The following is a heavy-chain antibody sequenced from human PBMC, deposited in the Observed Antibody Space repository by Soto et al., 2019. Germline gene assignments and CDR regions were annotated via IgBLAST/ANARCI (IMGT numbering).Heavy chain of an antibody. V-gene: IGHV3-13*01. Sequence: EVQLVESGGGLVQPGGSLRLSCAASGFTFSSYDMHWVRQATGKGLEWVSAIGTAGDTYYLGSVKGRSTISRENAKNSLYLQMNNLRAVDSAVYYCARGAWGGGTFDYWCQGTPVTVSS. J-gene: IGHJ4*02. CDR2: IGTAGDT. D-gene: IGHD2-15*01. CDR1: GFTFSSYD. CDR3: ARGAWGGGTFDY.